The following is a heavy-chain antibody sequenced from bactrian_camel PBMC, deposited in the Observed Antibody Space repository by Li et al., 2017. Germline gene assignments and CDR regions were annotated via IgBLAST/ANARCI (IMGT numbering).Heavy chain of an antibody. J-gene: IGHJ4*01. D-gene: IGHD5*01. Sequence: VQLVESGGGLVQPGGSLRLSCAASGFTFSSHAMSWVRQAPGKGLEWVSTINSGPGNTYYADSVKGRFTISRDNAKNTLYLQMNSLKPEDTAMYYCAVLRGYGFDSGVNYWGQGTQVTVS. CDR3: AVLRGYGFDSGVNY. V-gene: IGHV3S31*01. CDR1: GFTFSSHA. CDR2: INSGPGNT.